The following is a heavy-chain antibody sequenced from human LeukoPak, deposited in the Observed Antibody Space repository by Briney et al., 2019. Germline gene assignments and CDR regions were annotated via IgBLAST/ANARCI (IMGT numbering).Heavy chain of an antibody. Sequence: ASVKVSCKSSGYTFTASYIHWLRQAPGQGPESMGWINPGTGGRNYAEKFRDRVTMTSDTSSSTAYMELSSLRSDDTAIYYCARDVGGGWTNNYFDPWGQGTLVTVSS. CDR1: GYTFTASY. CDR2: INPGTGGR. CDR3: ARDVGGGWTNNYFDP. D-gene: IGHD6-19*01. V-gene: IGHV1-2*02. J-gene: IGHJ5*02.